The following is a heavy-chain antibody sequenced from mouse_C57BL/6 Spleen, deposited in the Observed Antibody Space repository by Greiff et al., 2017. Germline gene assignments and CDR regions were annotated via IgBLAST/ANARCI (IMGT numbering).Heavy chain of an antibody. CDR2: IDPEDGET. D-gene: IGHD2-1*01. CDR1: GFNIKDYY. Sequence: EVQLQQSGAELVKPGASVKLSCTASGFNIKDYYMHWVKQRTEQGLEWIGRIDPEDGETNYAPKFQGKASLTADTSSNTAYLQLSSLTSEDTAVYYCARSRWGNQDYFDDWGQGTTLTVSS. CDR3: ARSRWGNQDYFDD. J-gene: IGHJ2*01. V-gene: IGHV14-2*01.